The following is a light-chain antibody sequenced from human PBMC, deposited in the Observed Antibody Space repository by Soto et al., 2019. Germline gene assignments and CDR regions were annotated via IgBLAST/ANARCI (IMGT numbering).Light chain of an antibody. J-gene: IGLJ3*02. CDR3: QSYDNSLNTWV. V-gene: IGLV1-40*01. CDR1: TSNIGAGYD. CDR2: VNN. Sequence: QSVLTQPPSVSGAPGQTVTIPCTGGTSNIGAGYDVHWYQQLPETAPKLLIFVNNNRPSGVPDRFSGSKSGTSASLAITGLQAEDEADYYCQSYDNSLNTWVFGGGTKLTVL.